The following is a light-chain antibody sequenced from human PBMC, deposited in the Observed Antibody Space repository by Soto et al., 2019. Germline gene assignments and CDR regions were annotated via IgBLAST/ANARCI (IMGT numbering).Light chain of an antibody. CDR2: DAS. V-gene: IGKV1-33*01. CDR3: RHYNSYSEA. Sequence: DIQMTQSPSSLSASVGDRVTITCRASQRISNYLNWYQQKPGKAPKLLIYDASNLETGVPSRFSGSGSGTEFTLTISSLQPDDFATYYCRHYNSYSEAFGQGTKVDIK. CDR1: QRISNY. J-gene: IGKJ1*01.